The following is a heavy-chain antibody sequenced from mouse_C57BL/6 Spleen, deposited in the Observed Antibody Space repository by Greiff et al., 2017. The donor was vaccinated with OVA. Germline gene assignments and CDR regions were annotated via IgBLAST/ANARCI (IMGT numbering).Heavy chain of an antibody. J-gene: IGHJ4*01. Sequence: VQLQQPGAELVKPGASVKLSCKASGYTFTSYWMHRVKQRPGQGLEWIGMIHPNSGSTNYNEKFKSKATLTVDKSSSTAYMQLSSLTSEDSAVYDCARYGNYYGRTLYAMDYWGQGTSVTVSS. V-gene: IGHV1-64*01. CDR1: GYTFTSYW. CDR3: ARYGNYYGRTLYAMDY. CDR2: IHPNSGST. D-gene: IGHD2-10*02.